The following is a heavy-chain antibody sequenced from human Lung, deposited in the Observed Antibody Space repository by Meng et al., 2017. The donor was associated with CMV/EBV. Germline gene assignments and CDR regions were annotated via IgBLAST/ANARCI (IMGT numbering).Heavy chain of an antibody. D-gene: IGHD2-2*01. CDR3: ARPPVSEDIVVVPADNY. CDR2: INPNSGGT. V-gene: IGHV1-2*02. Sequence: ASXXVSXKASGYTFTGYYMHWVRQAPGQGLEWMGWINPNSGGTNYAQKFQGRVTMTRDTSISTAYMELSRLRSDDTAVYYCARPPVSEDIVVVPADNYGGQGTXVTVSS. CDR1: GYTFTGYY. J-gene: IGHJ4*02.